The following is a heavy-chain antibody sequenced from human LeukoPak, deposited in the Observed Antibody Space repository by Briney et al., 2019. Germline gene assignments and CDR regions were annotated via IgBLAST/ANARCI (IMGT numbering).Heavy chain of an antibody. V-gene: IGHV4-4*07. Sequence: SETLSLTCTVSGGSIGSYYWSWIRQPAGKGLEWIGRIYTSGSTNYNPSLKSRVTISVDTSKNQFSLKLSSVTAADTAVYYCARDRYSSGWYPYYFDYWGQGTLVTVSS. CDR3: ARDRYSSGWYPYYFDY. CDR1: GGSIGSYY. J-gene: IGHJ4*02. CDR2: IYTSGST. D-gene: IGHD6-19*01.